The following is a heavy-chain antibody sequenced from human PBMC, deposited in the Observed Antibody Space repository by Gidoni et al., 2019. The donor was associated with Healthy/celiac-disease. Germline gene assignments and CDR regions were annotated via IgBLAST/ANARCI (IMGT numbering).Heavy chain of an antibody. V-gene: IGHV1-24*01. Sequence: QVQLVQSGAEVTKPGASVKVSCKVSGYTLTALSMPWVRQAPGKGLEWMGGFDPEDGETIYAQKFQGRVTMTEDTSTDTAYMELSSLRSEDTAVYYCATKDYDFWSGYYSFDYWGQGTLVTVSS. D-gene: IGHD3-3*01. CDR1: GYTLTALS. CDR2: FDPEDGET. CDR3: ATKDYDFWSGYYSFDY. J-gene: IGHJ4*02.